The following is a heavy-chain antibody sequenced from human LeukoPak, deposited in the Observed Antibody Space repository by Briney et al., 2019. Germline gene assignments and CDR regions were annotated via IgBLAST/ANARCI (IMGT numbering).Heavy chain of an antibody. CDR3: ARPYGSGSYDWFDP. D-gene: IGHD3-10*01. V-gene: IGHV1-2*02. J-gene: IGHJ5*02. CDR2: INPNSGGT. CDR1: GYTFTGYY. Sequence: ASVTVSCKASGYTFTGYYMHWVRQAPGQGLEWMGWINPNSGGTNYAQKFQGRVTMTRDTSISTAYMELSRLRSDDTAVYYCARPYGSGSYDWFDPWGQGTLVTVSS.